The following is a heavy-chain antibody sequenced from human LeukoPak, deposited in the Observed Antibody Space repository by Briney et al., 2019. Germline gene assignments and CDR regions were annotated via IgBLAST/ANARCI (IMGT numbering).Heavy chain of an antibody. CDR2: ISAGGSST. CDR1: GFTFSNYA. J-gene: IGHJ6*03. V-gene: IGHV3-23*01. Sequence: GGSLRLSCAASGFTFSNYAMTWVRQAPGKGLEWASGISAGGSSTYYADSVKGRFTISRDNSKNTLYLQMNSLRAEDTAIYYCAKNGDRGAYCTGGTCYPYFYYYMDVWGKGTTVTI. CDR3: AKNGDRGAYCTGGTCYPYFYYYMDV. D-gene: IGHD2-15*01.